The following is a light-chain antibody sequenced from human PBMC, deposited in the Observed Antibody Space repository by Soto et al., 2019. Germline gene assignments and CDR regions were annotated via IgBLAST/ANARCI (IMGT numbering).Light chain of an antibody. V-gene: IGKV1-5*03. Sequence: DIQMTQSPSTLAASVGDRVTITCRASQSISSWMAWYQQKPGKAPKLLIYTASSLQSGVPSRFSGSGSGTEFTLTISSLQPDDFATYYCQQYNNYSPYTFGQGTKVDIK. CDR3: QQYNNYSPYT. CDR2: TAS. J-gene: IGKJ2*01. CDR1: QSISSW.